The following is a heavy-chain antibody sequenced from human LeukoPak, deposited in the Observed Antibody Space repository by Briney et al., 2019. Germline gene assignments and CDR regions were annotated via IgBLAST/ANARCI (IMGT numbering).Heavy chain of an antibody. CDR1: GGSNSSGGYY. V-gene: IGHV4-30-2*01. CDR3: ARARFRCSSTSCYPVGGWFDP. J-gene: IGHJ5*02. CDR2: IYHSGST. Sequence: SQTLSLTCTVSGGSNSSGGYYWSWIRQPPGKGLEWIGYIYHSGSTYYNPSLKSRVTISVDRSKNQFSLKLSSVTAADTAVYYCARARFRCSSTSCYPVGGWFDPWGQGTLVTVSS. D-gene: IGHD2-2*01.